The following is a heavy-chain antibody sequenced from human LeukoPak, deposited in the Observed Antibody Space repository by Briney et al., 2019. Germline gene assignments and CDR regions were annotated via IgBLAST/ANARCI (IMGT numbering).Heavy chain of an antibody. J-gene: IGHJ5*02. CDR2: INPNSGGT. CDR1: GYTFTGYY. CDR3: ARGGYSNNHWFDP. D-gene: IGHD4-11*01. Sequence: ASVKVSCKASGYTFTGYYMHWVRQAPGQGLEWVGWINPNSGGTNYAQKFQGRVTMTRDTSNSTAYMELSRLRSDDTAVYYCARGGYSNNHWFDPWGQGTLVTVSS. V-gene: IGHV1-2*02.